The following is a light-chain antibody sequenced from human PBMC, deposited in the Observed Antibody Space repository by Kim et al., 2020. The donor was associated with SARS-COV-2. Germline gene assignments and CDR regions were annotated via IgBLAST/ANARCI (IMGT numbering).Light chain of an antibody. J-gene: IGLJ2*01. CDR3: KSRDTSGDRLV. V-gene: IGLV3-19*01. CDR1: SLRTYY. Sequence: MRPTSRVTCQETSLRTYYASCNHQKPGQAHALVIYPKNNRPSGIPDRFSGSSSGDTASLTITGAQAEDEADYYCKSRDTSGDRLVFGGGTQLTVL. CDR2: PKN.